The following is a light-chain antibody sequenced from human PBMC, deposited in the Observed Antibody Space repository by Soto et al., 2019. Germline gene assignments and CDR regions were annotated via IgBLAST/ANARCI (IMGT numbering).Light chain of an antibody. J-gene: IGKJ1*01. CDR1: QSISSW. Sequence: DIQMTQSPSTLSAYVGDRVTITCRASQSISSWLAWYQQKPGKAPKLLIYKASSLESGVPSRFSGSGSGTEFTLTICSLQPDDFATYYCQQYNSYSGTFGQGTKVDIK. V-gene: IGKV1-5*03. CDR2: KAS. CDR3: QQYNSYSGT.